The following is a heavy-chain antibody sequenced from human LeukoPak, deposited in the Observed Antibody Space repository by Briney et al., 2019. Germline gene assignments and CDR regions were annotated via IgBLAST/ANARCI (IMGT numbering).Heavy chain of an antibody. D-gene: IGHD6-6*01. J-gene: IGHJ4*02. CDR1: GFTFSEYY. Sequence: GGSLRLSCAASGFTFSEYYMSWVRQAPGKGGEGGTYISRRSSDTNYADTLKGRVTISRDNARNSLYLQMNSLRAEDTAVYYCAKWDYSSSSRVTGFDYWGQGTLVTVSS. V-gene: IGHV3-11*06. CDR3: AKWDYSSSSRVTGFDY. CDR2: ISRRSSDT.